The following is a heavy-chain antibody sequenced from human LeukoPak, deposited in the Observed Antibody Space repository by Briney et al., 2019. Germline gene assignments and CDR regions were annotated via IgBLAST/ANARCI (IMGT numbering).Heavy chain of an antibody. CDR3: ARDDYYDVSGLDY. CDR1: GVTLSPYG. Sequence: GGSLRLSCAASGVTLSPYGMHWVRQAPGKGLEWVAVISYEGGTQHYADSVKGRFIISRDNSENTQYLQMNSLRAGDTAVYYCARDDYYDVSGLDYWGQGTLVTVSS. D-gene: IGHD3-22*01. V-gene: IGHV3-30*03. J-gene: IGHJ4*02. CDR2: ISYEGGTQ.